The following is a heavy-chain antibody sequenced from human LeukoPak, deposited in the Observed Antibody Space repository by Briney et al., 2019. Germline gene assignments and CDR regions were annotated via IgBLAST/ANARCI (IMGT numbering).Heavy chain of an antibody. CDR1: GIDISYHY. V-gene: IGHV3-21*01. CDR2: ISRGSGHI. Sequence: GGSLRFSCVASGIDISYHYVGWVRQAPGKGLEWVSSISRGSGHIYYADSVKGRFTISRDNARNSLYLQMNSLRAEDTAIYYCARVDAALDYWGQGTLVTVSS. D-gene: IGHD6-6*01. J-gene: IGHJ4*02. CDR3: ARVDAALDY.